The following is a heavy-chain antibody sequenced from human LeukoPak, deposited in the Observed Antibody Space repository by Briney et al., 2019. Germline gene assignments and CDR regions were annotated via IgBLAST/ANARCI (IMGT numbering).Heavy chain of an antibody. J-gene: IGHJ6*03. V-gene: IGHV3-30*02. D-gene: IGHD2-2*01. Sequence: GGSLRLSCAASGFTFSSYGMHWVRQAPGKGLEWVAFIRYDGCNKYYADSVKGRFTISRDNSKNTLYLQMNSLRAEDTAVYYCAKSGGYCSSTSCSYYYYMDVWGKGTTVTVSS. CDR3: AKSGGYCSSTSCSYYYYMDV. CDR1: GFTFSSYG. CDR2: IRYDGCNK.